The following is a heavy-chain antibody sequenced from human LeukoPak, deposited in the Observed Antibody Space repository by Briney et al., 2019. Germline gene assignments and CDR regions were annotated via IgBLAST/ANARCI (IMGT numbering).Heavy chain of an antibody. CDR1: GYTLTELS. Sequence: GASVKVSYKVSGYTLTELSMHWVRQAPGKGLEWMGGFDPEDGETIYAQKFQGRVTVTEDTSTDTAYMELSSLRSEDTAVYYCATKERIAARQRYYYYMDVCGKGTTVTVSS. J-gene: IGHJ6*03. CDR2: FDPEDGET. V-gene: IGHV1-24*01. CDR3: ATKERIAARQRYYYYMDV. D-gene: IGHD6-6*01.